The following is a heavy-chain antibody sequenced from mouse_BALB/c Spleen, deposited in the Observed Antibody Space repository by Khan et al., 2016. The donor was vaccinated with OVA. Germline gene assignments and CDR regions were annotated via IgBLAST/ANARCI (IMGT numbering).Heavy chain of an antibody. CDR3: ARTTMILGFTY. CDR1: GFNIKDTY. J-gene: IGHJ3*01. CDR2: IDPANDNN. V-gene: IGHV14-3*02. D-gene: IGHD2-4*01. Sequence: VQLKQSGTELVKPGASVKLSCTASGFNIKDTYMLWVKQRPEEGLEWIGRIDPANDNNKYDPKFQGKATITADTSSNTAYLHLSSLTSEDTAVYYCARTTMILGFTYWGQGTLVTVSA.